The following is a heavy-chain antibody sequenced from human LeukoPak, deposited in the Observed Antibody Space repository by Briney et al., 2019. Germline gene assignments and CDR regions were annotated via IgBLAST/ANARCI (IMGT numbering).Heavy chain of an antibody. Sequence: GASMKVSCKASGYSFTSFGISWVRQAPGQGIEWMGWISAYNGNTNYAQKLQGRVTMTPDTSTSTAYMELRSLRSDDTAVYYCARFLLGPHSTWYAFDIWGQGTMVTVSS. V-gene: IGHV1-18*01. CDR2: ISAYNGNT. CDR1: GYSFTSFG. CDR3: ARFLLGPHSTWYAFDI. J-gene: IGHJ3*02. D-gene: IGHD7-27*01.